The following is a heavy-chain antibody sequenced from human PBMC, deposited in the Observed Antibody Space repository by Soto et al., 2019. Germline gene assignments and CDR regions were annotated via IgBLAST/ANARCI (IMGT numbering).Heavy chain of an antibody. CDR1: GFTFSSYA. J-gene: IGHJ6*02. CDR3: ARDGVQGFLEWLFPRGMDV. CDR2: ISYDGSNK. D-gene: IGHD3-3*01. Sequence: QVQLVESGGGVVQPGRSLRLSCAASGFTFSSYAMHWVRQAPGKGLEWVAVISYDGSNKYYADSVKGRFTISRDNSKNTLYLQKNSLRAEDTAVYYCARDGVQGFLEWLFPRGMDVWGQGTTVTVSS. V-gene: IGHV3-30-3*01.